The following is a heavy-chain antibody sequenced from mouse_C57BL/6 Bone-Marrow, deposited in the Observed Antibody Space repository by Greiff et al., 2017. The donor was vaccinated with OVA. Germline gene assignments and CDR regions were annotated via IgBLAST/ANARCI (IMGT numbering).Heavy chain of an antibody. CDR2: ILSGSGST. V-gene: IGHV1-9*01. J-gene: IGHJ3*01. CDR3: ATEGYYVAWFAY. D-gene: IGHD2-3*01. CDR1: GYTFTGYW. Sequence: VQLVESGAELMKPGASVKLSCKATGYTFTGYWIAWVKQRPGHGLEWIGEILSGSGSTNYNEKFKGKATFTADTSSNTAYMQLSSLTTEDSAIYYCATEGYYVAWFAYWGQGTLVTVSA.